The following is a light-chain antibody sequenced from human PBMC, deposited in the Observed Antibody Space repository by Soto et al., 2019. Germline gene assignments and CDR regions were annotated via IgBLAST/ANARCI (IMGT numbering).Light chain of an antibody. CDR3: QQYGSSPRT. J-gene: IGKJ1*01. V-gene: IGKV3-20*01. Sequence: NVLTQSPDTLSLSPGERVTLSCRASQSVSSNLAWYQQKPGQAPRLLIYGASSRATGIPDRFSGSGSGTDFTLTISRLDPEDFAVYFCQQYGSSPRTFGQGTKVDIK. CDR2: GAS. CDR1: QSVSSN.